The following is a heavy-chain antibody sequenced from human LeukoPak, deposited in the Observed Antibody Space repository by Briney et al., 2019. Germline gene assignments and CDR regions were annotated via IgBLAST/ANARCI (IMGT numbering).Heavy chain of an antibody. Sequence: GGSLRLSCAASGFTFSSYGMHWVRQAPGKGLEWVAVISYDGSNKYYADSVKGRFTISRDNSKNTLYLQMNSLRAEDTAVYYCAKDGYGSVDAFDIWGQGTMVNVSS. V-gene: IGHV3-30*18. CDR2: ISYDGSNK. J-gene: IGHJ3*02. CDR3: AKDGYGSVDAFDI. D-gene: IGHD3-22*01. CDR1: GFTFSSYG.